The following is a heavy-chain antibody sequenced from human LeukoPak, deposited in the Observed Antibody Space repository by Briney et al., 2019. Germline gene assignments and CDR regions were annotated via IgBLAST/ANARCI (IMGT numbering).Heavy chain of an antibody. Sequence: PGGSLRLSCAASGFTFRGYAMAWVRQAPGKGLEWVSTITDSGDVTYYTDSVKGRFTISRDNSKNTLYLQMHSLTAEDTALYFCAKGQTGAPSFYYFFYLDGWGKGSTVIASS. CDR2: ITDSGDVT. D-gene: IGHD2-8*02. CDR1: GFTFRGYA. CDR3: AKGQTGAPSFYYFFYLDG. J-gene: IGHJ6*03. V-gene: IGHV3-23*01.